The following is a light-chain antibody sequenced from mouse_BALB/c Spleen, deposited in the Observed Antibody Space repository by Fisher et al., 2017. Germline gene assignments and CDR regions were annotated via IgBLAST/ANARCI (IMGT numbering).Light chain of an antibody. CDR3: QQWSSYPRT. Sequence: IVMTQSPAITAASLGQKVTMTCSASSSVSYMHWYQQKSGTSPKRWIYDTSKLASGVPVRFSGSGSGTSYSLTISRMEAEDAATYYCQQWSSYPRTFGGGTKLEIK. CDR1: SSVSY. V-gene: IGKV4-59*01. CDR2: DTS. J-gene: IGKJ1*01.